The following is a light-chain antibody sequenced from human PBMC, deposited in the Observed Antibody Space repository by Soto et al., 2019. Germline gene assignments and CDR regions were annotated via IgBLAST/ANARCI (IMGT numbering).Light chain of an antibody. Sequence: EIVLTLSPATLSLSPGERATLSCRASQSVSNNYLAWYQQKPGQAPRLLIYGASNRATGIPDRFSGSGSGTDLTLTISRLEPEDFAVYYCQQYGSSGTFGQGTKVDIK. J-gene: IGKJ1*01. V-gene: IGKV3-20*01. CDR2: GAS. CDR1: QSVSNNY. CDR3: QQYGSSGT.